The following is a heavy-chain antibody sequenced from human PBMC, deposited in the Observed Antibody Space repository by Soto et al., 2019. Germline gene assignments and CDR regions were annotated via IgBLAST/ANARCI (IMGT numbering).Heavy chain of an antibody. CDR1: GYTLSSHA. CDR3: ARDLGGWPDY. CDR2: INAGNGYT. Sequence: ASVKVSCKASGYTLSSHAMHWVRQAPGQRLEWMGWINAGNGYTKYSQKLQGRATITRDTSASTAYMELSSLRSEDTAVYYCARDLGGWPDYWGQGTLVTVSS. J-gene: IGHJ4*02. V-gene: IGHV1-3*01. D-gene: IGHD2-15*01.